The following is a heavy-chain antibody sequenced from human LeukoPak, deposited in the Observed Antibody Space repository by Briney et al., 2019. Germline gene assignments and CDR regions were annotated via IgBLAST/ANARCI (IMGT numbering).Heavy chain of an antibody. CDR1: GYTFTSYG. J-gene: IGHJ4*02. CDR2: ISAYNGDT. D-gene: IGHD1-1*01. Sequence: ASVKVSCKASGYTFTSYGISWVRQAPGQGLEWMAWISAYNGDTKYAQKLQGRVTMTTDTSTSTAYMELRSLRSDDTAVYYCASQRELEDYFDYWGQGTLVTVSS. CDR3: ASQRELEDYFDY. V-gene: IGHV1-18*01.